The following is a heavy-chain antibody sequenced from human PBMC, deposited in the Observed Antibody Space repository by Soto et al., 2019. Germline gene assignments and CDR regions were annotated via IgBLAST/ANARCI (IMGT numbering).Heavy chain of an antibody. D-gene: IGHD6-19*01. Sequence: SVKVSCKASGGTFSSYAISWVRQAPGQGLEWMGGIIPIFGTASYAQKFQGRVTITADESTSTAYVELSSLRSEDTAVYYCARENVAVAGSFDYWGQGTLVTVSS. CDR2: IIPIFGTA. CDR1: GGTFSSYA. CDR3: ARENVAVAGSFDY. J-gene: IGHJ4*02. V-gene: IGHV1-69*13.